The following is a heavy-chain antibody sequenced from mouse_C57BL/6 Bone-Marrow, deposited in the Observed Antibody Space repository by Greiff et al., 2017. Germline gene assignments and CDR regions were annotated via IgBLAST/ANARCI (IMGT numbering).Heavy chain of an antibody. CDR2: ITHSGET. CDR3: AGDRDGYAMDY. D-gene: IGHD2-3*01. Sequence: QVQLKESGPGLVKPSQSLFLTCSITGFPITSGYYWIWIRQSPGKPLEWMGYITHSGETFYNPSLQSPISITRETSKNQFFLQLNSVTTEDTAMYYCAGDRDGYAMDYWGQGTSVTVSS. J-gene: IGHJ4*01. CDR1: GFPITSGYY. V-gene: IGHV12-3*01.